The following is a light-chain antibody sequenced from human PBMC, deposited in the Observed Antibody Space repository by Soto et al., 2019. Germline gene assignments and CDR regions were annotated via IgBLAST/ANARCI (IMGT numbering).Light chain of an antibody. J-gene: IGKJ5*01. Sequence: EIVLTQSPATLSLSPGERATLSCRASQSVSSYLAWYQQKPGQAPRLLIYDASNRATGIPARFSGSGSGTDFTLTIISLEPEDFAVYYCQQYALSPITFCQGTLLEI. CDR2: DAS. CDR3: QQYALSPIT. CDR1: QSVSSY. V-gene: IGKV3-11*01.